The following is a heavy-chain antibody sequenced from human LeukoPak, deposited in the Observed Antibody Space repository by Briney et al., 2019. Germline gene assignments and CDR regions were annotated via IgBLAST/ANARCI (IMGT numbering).Heavy chain of an antibody. CDR3: ASIPAIMVRGVYSTNDY. V-gene: IGHV3-66*01. Sequence: GGSLRLSRAASGFTVSSNYMSWVRQAPGKGLEWVSVIYSGGSTYYADSVKGRFTISRDNSKNTLYLQMNSLRVEDTAVYYCASIPAIMVRGVYSTNDYWGQGTLVTVSS. J-gene: IGHJ4*02. CDR1: GFTVSSNY. CDR2: IYSGGST. D-gene: IGHD3-10*01.